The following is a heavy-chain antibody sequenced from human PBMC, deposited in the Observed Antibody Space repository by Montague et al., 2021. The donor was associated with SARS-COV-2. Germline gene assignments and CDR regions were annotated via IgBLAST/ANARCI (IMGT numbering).Heavy chain of an antibody. CDR2: IFYSGSA. V-gene: IGHV4-31*03. CDR3: ARGPSPEPLGDYVFDY. J-gene: IGHJ4*02. D-gene: IGHD4-17*01. CDR1: GGSINSAVYY. Sequence: TLSLTCTVSGGSINSAVYYWSWIRQPPGKGLEWIGYIFYSGSAHYNPSLKNRVTISQDTSNNQFSLRLHSVTAADTAVYYCARGPSPEPLGDYVFDYWGQGTLVTVSS.